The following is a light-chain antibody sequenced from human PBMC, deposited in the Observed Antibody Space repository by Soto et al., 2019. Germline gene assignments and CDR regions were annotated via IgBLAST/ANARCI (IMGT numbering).Light chain of an antibody. CDR2: EVS. V-gene: IGLV2-14*01. CDR3: SSYTSSSTHYV. J-gene: IGLJ1*01. Sequence: QSVLTQPASVSGSPGQSITISCTGTSSDVGGYNYVSWYQQHPGKAPKLMIYEVSNRPSGVSNRFSGSKSGNTASLTISGLQAEDEADYYCSSYTSSSTHYVFGTETKVTVL. CDR1: SSDVGGYNY.